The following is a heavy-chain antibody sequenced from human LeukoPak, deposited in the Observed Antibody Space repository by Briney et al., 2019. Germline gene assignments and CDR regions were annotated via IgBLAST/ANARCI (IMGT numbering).Heavy chain of an antibody. V-gene: IGHV4-61*02. CDR2: IYTSGST. CDR1: GGSISSGSYY. J-gene: IGHJ4*02. D-gene: IGHD7-27*01. CDR3: ARELGKQ. Sequence: SQTLSLTCTVSGGSISSGSYYWSWIRQPAGKGLEWIGRIYTSGSTNYNPSLKSRVTISVDTSKNQFSLRLSSLTAADTAVYYCARELGKQWGQGTLVTVSS.